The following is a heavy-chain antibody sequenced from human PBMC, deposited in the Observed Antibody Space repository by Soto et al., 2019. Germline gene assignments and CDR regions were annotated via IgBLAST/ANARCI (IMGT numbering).Heavy chain of an antibody. D-gene: IGHD3-10*01. CDR3: VADLRGVRRTWGFDN. V-gene: IGHV3-15*07. J-gene: IGHJ4*02. CDR2: IKTKGEGGTM. Sequence: EVQLVESGGGFVEPGGSLRLSCVGSGLTLSHAWMTWVRQAPGKGLEWVGGIKTKGEGGTMDSAAPEKGRFSVSRDDSESTLYLHMSILHSEDRAMYYCVADLRGVRRTWGFDNWGQGTLVTVSS. CDR1: GLTLSHAW.